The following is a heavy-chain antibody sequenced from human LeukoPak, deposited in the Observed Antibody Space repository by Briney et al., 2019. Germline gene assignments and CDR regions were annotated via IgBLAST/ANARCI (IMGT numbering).Heavy chain of an antibody. D-gene: IGHD4-23*01. CDR2: INHSGST. CDR3: ARRTVDDFDY. V-gene: IGHV4-34*01. J-gene: IGHJ4*02. Sequence: SETLSLTCAVYGGSFSGYYWSWIRQPPGKGLEWIGEINHSGSTNYNPSLKSRVTISVDTSKNQFSLKLSSVTAADTAVYYCARRTVDDFDYWGQGTPVTVSS. CDR1: GGSFSGYY.